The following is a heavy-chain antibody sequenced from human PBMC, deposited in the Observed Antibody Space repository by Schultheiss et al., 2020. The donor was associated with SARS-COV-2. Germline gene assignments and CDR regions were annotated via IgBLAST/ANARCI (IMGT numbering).Heavy chain of an antibody. J-gene: IGHJ4*02. D-gene: IGHD2-2*02. Sequence: GGSLRLSCAASGLTFSSYAMHWVRQAPGKGLEWVAVISYDGSNKYYADSVKGRFTISRDNSKNTLYLQMNSLRAEDTAVYYCARSYVPAAIPLSYFFDYWGQGTLVTVSS. CDR1: GLTFSSYA. CDR2: ISYDGSNK. CDR3: ARSYVPAAIPLSYFFDY. V-gene: IGHV3-30*01.